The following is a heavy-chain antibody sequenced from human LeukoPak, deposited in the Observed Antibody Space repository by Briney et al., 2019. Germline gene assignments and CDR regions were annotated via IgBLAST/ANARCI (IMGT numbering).Heavy chain of an antibody. CDR3: ARWLWFGDYFNY. J-gene: IGHJ4*02. V-gene: IGHV3-7*01. D-gene: IGHD3-10*01. CDR1: GFTFSTYW. CDR2: IKEDGSEK. Sequence: GGSLRLSCAASGFTFSTYWMSWVRQAPGKGLEWVANIKEDGSEKYYVDSVKGRFTISRDNAKNSLYLQMNSLRAEDTAVYYCARWLWFGDYFNYWVQGTLVTVSS.